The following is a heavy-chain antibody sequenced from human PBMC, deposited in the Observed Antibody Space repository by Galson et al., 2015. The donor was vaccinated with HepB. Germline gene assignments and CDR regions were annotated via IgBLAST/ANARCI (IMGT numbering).Heavy chain of an antibody. Sequence: QSGAEVKKPGESLKISCKGSGYSFTSYWIGWVRQMPGKGLEWMGIIYPGDSDTRYSPSFQGQVTISADKSISTAYLQMNSLRAEDTAVYYCAKSPPRQQLNFDYWGQGTLVTVSS. D-gene: IGHD6-13*01. J-gene: IGHJ4*02. CDR3: AKSPPRQQLNFDY. V-gene: IGHV5-51*03. CDR2: IYPGDSDT. CDR1: GYSFTSYW.